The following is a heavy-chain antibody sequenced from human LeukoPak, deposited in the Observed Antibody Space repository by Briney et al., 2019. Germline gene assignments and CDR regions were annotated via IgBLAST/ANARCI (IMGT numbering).Heavy chain of an antibody. Sequence: GGSLRLSCAASGFTFSSYAMSWVRQAPGKGLEWVSVISGSGGSTYYADSVKGRFTISRDNSKNTLYLQMSSLRAEDTAVYYCAKERAPRVTTGGFDYCGHGTLVTVSS. CDR2: ISGSGGST. D-gene: IGHD4-17*01. J-gene: IGHJ4*01. V-gene: IGHV3-23*01. CDR1: GFTFSSYA. CDR3: AKERAPRVTTGGFDY.